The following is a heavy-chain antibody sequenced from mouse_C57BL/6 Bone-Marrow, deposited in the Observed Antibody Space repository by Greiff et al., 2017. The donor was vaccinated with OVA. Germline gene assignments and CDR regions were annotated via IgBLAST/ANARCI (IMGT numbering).Heavy chain of an antibody. CDR2: ISYDGSN. V-gene: IGHV3-6*01. J-gene: IGHJ4*01. CDR1: GYSITSGYY. CDR3: ARGDYDGDAMDY. D-gene: IGHD2-4*01. Sequence: EVHLVESGPGLVKPSQSLSLTCSVTGYSITSGYYWNWIRQFPGNKLEWMGYISYDGSNNYNPSLKNRISITRDTSKNQFFLKLNSVTTEDTATYYCARGDYDGDAMDYWGQGTSVTVSS.